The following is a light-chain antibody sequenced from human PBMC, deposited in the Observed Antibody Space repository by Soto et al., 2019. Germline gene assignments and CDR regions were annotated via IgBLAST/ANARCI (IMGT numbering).Light chain of an antibody. CDR3: SSYTYSNTWV. V-gene: IGLV2-14*01. CDR2: EVN. J-gene: IGLJ3*02. Sequence: QSALTQPASVSGSPGQSSTISFTGTSSDVGGPNYVSWYQQHPGKAPKLIIYEVNKWPSGVSNRFSGSKSGNTASLTVSGLQAEDEADYYCSSYTYSNTWVFGGGTKLTVL. CDR1: SSDVGGPNY.